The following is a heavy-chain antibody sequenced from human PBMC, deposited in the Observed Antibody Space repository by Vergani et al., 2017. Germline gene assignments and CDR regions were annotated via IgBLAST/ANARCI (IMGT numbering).Heavy chain of an antibody. J-gene: IGHJ4*02. CDR2: IYYSGGT. D-gene: IGHD3-16*01. CDR3: ARDGGN. V-gene: IGHV4-34*01. Sequence: QVQLQQWGAGLLKPSETLSLTCAVYGGSFSGYYWSWIRQHPGKGLEWIGYIYYSGGTYYNPSLKSRVTISVDTSKNQFSLKLSSVTAADTAVYYCARDGGNWGQGTLVTVSS. CDR1: GGSFSGYY.